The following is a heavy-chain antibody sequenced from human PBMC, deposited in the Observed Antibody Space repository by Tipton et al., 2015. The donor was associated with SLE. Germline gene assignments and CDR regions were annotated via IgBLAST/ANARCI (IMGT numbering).Heavy chain of an antibody. Sequence: SLRLSCAASGFTFISYGMHWVRQAPGKGLEWVALISHDGSIKYYADSVKGRFTISRDNPKNTLYLQLNSLRAEDSAVYYCAAIAIAGPINYWGRGTLVTVSS. V-gene: IGHV3-30*03. J-gene: IGHJ4*02. CDR1: GFTFISYG. CDR3: AAIAIAGPINY. CDR2: ISHDGSIK. D-gene: IGHD6-13*01.